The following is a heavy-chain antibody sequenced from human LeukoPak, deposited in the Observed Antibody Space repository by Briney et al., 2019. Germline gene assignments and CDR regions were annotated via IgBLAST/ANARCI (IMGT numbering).Heavy chain of an antibody. Sequence: GGSLRLSCAASGFTFSSYGMHWVRQAPGKGLEWVAVISYDGSNKYYADSVKGRFTISRDNSKNTLYLQMNSLRAEDTAVYYCAKPPAEVRFLEWQGHAFDIWGQGTMVTVSS. CDR3: AKPPAEVRFLEWQGHAFDI. CDR2: ISYDGSNK. V-gene: IGHV3-30*18. CDR1: GFTFSSYG. D-gene: IGHD3-3*01. J-gene: IGHJ3*02.